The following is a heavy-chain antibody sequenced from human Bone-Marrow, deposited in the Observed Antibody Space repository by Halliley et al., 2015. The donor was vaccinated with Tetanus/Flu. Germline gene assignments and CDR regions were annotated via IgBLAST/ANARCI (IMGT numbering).Heavy chain of an antibody. J-gene: IGHJ4*02. CDR1: GFTVSSNF. Sequence: TASGFTVSSNFMTWVRQPPGKGLEWVSVVYGGGSTYYADSVKGRFTVSRDTSKETVYLQLNRLRVEDTAVYYCVGGGYQAGVDYWGQGTLVTVSS. CDR3: VGGGYQAGVDY. D-gene: IGHD2-2*01. V-gene: IGHV3-53*01. CDR2: VYGGGST.